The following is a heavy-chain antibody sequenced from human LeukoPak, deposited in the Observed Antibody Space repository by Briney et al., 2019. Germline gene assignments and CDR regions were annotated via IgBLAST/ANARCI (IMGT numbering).Heavy chain of an antibody. CDR1: GITFSSYA. D-gene: IGHD1-26*01. CDR2: ISGSGENI. CDR3: AKAESGSYHPDAFDI. Sequence: PGGSLRLSCAASGITFSSYAVNWVRQAPGKGLEWVSAISGSGENIYYTDSVKGRFTISRDNSKNTLYLQMNSLRAEDTAIYYCAKAESGSYHPDAFDIWGQGTMVTVSS. V-gene: IGHV3-23*01. J-gene: IGHJ3*02.